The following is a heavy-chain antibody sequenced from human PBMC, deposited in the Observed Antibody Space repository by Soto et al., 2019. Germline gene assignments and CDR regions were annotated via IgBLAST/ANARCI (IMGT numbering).Heavy chain of an antibody. Sequence: QVHLVQSGAEVKRPGASVRVSCKASGYKFSDYGISWVRQAPRQGLKWMGWVSTYNGNTYSAQNFQGRVTLTRDTSTNTAYMELRSLTSDDTAVYYCARDNRATTGWNNYFDYWGQGTLVTVSS. CDR3: ARDNRATTGWNNYFDY. D-gene: IGHD1-1*01. CDR1: GYKFSDYG. CDR2: VSTYNGNT. V-gene: IGHV1-18*01. J-gene: IGHJ4*02.